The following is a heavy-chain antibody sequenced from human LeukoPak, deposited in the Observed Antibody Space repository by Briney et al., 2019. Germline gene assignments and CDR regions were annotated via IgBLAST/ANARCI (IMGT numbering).Heavy chain of an antibody. Sequence: GGSLRLSCAASGFTFSSHWMSWVRQAPGKGLEWVANIKKDGSEKYYVDAVKGRFTISRDNAKTSLYLQMNSLRVEDTAVYYCARDRHSGSFYGYFDYWGQGTLVTVSS. J-gene: IGHJ4*02. CDR3: ARDRHSGSFYGYFDY. CDR1: GFTFSSHW. CDR2: IKKDGSEK. D-gene: IGHD1-26*01. V-gene: IGHV3-7*01.